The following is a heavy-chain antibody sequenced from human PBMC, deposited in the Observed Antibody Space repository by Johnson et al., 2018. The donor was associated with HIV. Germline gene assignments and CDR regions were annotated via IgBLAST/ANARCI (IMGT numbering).Heavy chain of an antibody. V-gene: IGHV3-30*04. CDR3: AKGRVASDDALDV. Sequence: VQLVESGGGVVPPGRSLRLSCAASGFTLSSYAMHWVRQAPGKGLEWVAVISYDGSNKYYADSVKGRFTISRDNSKNSLYQPMNSLIAEDTAVNYCAKGRVASDDALDVWGRGTMVIVS. CDR1: GFTLSSYA. J-gene: IGHJ3*01. D-gene: IGHD5-12*01. CDR2: ISYDGSNK.